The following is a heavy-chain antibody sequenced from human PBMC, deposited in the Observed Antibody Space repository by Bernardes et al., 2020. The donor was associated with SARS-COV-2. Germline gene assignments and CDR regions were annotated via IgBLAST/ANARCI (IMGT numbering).Heavy chain of an antibody. D-gene: IGHD3-10*01. CDR2: INHSGST. Sequence: LSLTCSVYGGSFSGYYWSWIRQPQGKGLEWIGEINHSGSTNYNPSLKSRVTISVDTSKNQFSLKLSSVTAADTAVYYCARVLSTRSGMLHAFDIWGQGTMVTVSS. CDR3: ARVLSTRSGMLHAFDI. V-gene: IGHV4-34*01. J-gene: IGHJ3*02. CDR1: GGSFSGYY.